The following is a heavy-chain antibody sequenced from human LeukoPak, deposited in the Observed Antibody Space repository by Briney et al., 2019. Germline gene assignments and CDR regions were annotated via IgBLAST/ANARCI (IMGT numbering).Heavy chain of an antibody. CDR1: GGSISSYY. V-gene: IGHV4-59*08. D-gene: IGHD3-22*01. CDR2: IYYSGST. J-gene: IGHJ5*02. Sequence: SETLSLTCTVSGGSISSYYWSWIRQPPGKGLEWIGYIYYSGSTNYNPSLKSRVTISVDTSKNQFSLKLSSVTAADTAVYYCARGRDKMSSGYYYSRRGWFDPWGQGTLVTVSS. CDR3: ARGRDKMSSGYYYSRRGWFDP.